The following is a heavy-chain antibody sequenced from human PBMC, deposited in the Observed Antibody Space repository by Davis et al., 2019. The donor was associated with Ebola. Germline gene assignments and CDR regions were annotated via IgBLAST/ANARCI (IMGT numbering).Heavy chain of an antibody. Sequence: AASAKVSCKASGYTFTNYYMHWVRQAPGQGLEWMGIINPSGGRTSYAQKFQGSVTMTRDTSTGTAYLDLRSLRSDDTAVYFCARTSIVGTTTTASDIWGQGTKVTVSS. D-gene: IGHD1-26*01. CDR1: GYTFTNYY. J-gene: IGHJ3*02. CDR2: INPSGGRT. CDR3: ARTSIVGTTTTASDI. V-gene: IGHV1-46*01.